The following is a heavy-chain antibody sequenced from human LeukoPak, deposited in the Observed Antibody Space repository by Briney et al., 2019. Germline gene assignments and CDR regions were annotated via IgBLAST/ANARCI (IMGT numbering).Heavy chain of an antibody. CDR2: INPNSGGS. V-gene: IGHV1-2*02. J-gene: IGHJ4*02. D-gene: IGHD5-12*01. Sequence: ASVKVSCKASGGTFSSYAISWVRQAPGQGLEWVGWINPNSGGSHYARRFQGRVTITSDTSINTGYMELTSLTTDDTAVYYCARGPRYGESGYDLGPYWGQGTLVTVSS. CDR3: ARGPRYGESGYDLGPY. CDR1: GGTFSSYA.